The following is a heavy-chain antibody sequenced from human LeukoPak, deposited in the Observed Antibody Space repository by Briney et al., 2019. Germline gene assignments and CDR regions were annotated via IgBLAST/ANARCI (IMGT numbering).Heavy chain of an antibody. Sequence: PSETLSLTCSVSGGSISNYYWSWIRQPAGKGLECIGRIYSSGSTDYNPSLKSRVTMSVDTSKNQFSLKLSSVTAADSAVYYCARVACSGGSCYHFDYWGQGTLVTVSS. D-gene: IGHD2-15*01. CDR2: IYSSGST. V-gene: IGHV4-4*07. CDR1: GGSISNYY. J-gene: IGHJ4*02. CDR3: ARVACSGGSCYHFDY.